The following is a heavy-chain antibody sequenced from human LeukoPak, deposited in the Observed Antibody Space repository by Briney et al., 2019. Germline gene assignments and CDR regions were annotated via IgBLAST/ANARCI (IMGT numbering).Heavy chain of an antibody. V-gene: IGHV3-7*01. CDR2: IKYDGSEE. D-gene: IGHD6-13*01. CDR1: GFTLSNYW. CDR3: ARDIAPAGLFFDY. J-gene: IGHJ4*02. Sequence: GGSLRLSCAASGFTLSNYWMSWVRQAPGKGLEWVANIKYDGSEEDYVDSVKGRFTISRDNAKNSLYLQMNSLRAEDTAVYYCARDIAPAGLFFDYWGQGTLVTVSS.